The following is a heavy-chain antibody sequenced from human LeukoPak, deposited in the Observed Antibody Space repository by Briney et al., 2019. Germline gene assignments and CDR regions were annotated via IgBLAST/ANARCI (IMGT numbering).Heavy chain of an antibody. CDR1: GFIFKNYE. CDR3: VRVYCSTTSCYGVDS. D-gene: IGHD2-2*01. V-gene: IGHV3-48*03. CDR2: VSSSATTI. Sequence: PGGSLRLSCAASGFIFKNYEMNWVRQAPGGGLEWVSSVSSSATTIYYTDSVKGRFTISGDNAKNSLFLQMNSLRVEDTAVYYCVRVYCSTTSCYGVDSWGQGTLVTVSS. J-gene: IGHJ4*02.